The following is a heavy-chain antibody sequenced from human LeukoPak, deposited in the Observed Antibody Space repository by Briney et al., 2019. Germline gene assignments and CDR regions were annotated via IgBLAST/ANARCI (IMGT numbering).Heavy chain of an antibody. D-gene: IGHD5-12*01. CDR3: ATHRRPGSGGYENAFEI. J-gene: IGHJ3*02. CDR1: GASIGSTTYY. CDR2: IYDGGST. Sequence: SQTLSLTCTVSGASIGSTTYYWDWFRQPPGKGLEWIGNIYDGGSTHYNPSLKSRLTMSVDTSKNHFSLRLNSVTAADTAIYYCATHRRPGSGGYENAFEIWGQGTMVTVSS. V-gene: IGHV4-39*01.